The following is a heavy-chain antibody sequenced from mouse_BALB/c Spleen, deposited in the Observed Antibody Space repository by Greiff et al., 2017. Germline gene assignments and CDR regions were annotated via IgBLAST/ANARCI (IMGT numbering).Heavy chain of an antibody. CDR3: ARSLNYDYASWFAY. V-gene: IGHV5-17*02. CDR1: GFTFSSFG. Sequence: EVMLVESGGGLVQPGGSRKLSCAASGFTFSSFGMHWVRQAPEKGLEWVAYISSGSSTIYYADTVKGRFTISRDNPKNTLFLQMTSLRSEDTAMYYCARSLNYDYASWFAYWGQGTLVTVSA. CDR2: ISSGSSTI. J-gene: IGHJ3*01. D-gene: IGHD2-4*01.